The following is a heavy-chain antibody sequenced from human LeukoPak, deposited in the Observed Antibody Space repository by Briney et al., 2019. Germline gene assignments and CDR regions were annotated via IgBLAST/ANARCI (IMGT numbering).Heavy chain of an antibody. CDR2: ISSSSSYI. J-gene: IGHJ5*02. CDR1: GFTFSSYS. Sequence: TGGSLRLSCAASGFTFSSYSMNWVRQAPGKGLEWVSSISSSSSYIYYADSVKGRFTISRDNAKNSLYLQMNSLRAEDTAVYYCARDRGSSWYSTTGWFDPWGQGTLVTVSS. V-gene: IGHV3-21*01. D-gene: IGHD6-13*01. CDR3: ARDRGSSWYSTTGWFDP.